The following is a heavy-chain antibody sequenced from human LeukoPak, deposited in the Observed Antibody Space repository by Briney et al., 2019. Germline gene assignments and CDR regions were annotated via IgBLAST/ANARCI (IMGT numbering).Heavy chain of an antibody. Sequence: LAGGSLRLSCAASGFTFSSYAMSWVRQAPGKGLEWVSAISGSGGSTYYADSVKGRFTISRDNSKNTLYLQMNSLRAEDTAVYYCAKSGARDIVVVPAARTGSLYYYYYMDVWGKGTTVTVSS. D-gene: IGHD2-2*01. V-gene: IGHV3-23*01. CDR3: AKSGARDIVVVPAARTGSLYYYYYMDV. CDR1: GFTFSSYA. CDR2: ISGSGGST. J-gene: IGHJ6*03.